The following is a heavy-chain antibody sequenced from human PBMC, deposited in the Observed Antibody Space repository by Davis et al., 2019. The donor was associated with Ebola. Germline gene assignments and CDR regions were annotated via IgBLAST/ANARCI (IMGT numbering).Heavy chain of an antibody. Sequence: MPSETLSLTCTVSGGSISSSSYYWGWIRQPPGKGLEWIGSFYYSGSTYYNPSLKSRVTISVDTSKNQFSLKLSSVTAADTAVYYCARGESYDSWSSYSPGWYFDLWGRGTLVTVSS. D-gene: IGHD3-3*01. CDR1: GGSISSSSYY. V-gene: IGHV4-39*01. J-gene: IGHJ2*01. CDR2: FYYSGST. CDR3: ARGESYDSWSSYSPGWYFDL.